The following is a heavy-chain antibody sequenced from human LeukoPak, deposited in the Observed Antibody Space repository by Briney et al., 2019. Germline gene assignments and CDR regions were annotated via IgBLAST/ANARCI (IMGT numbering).Heavy chain of an antibody. V-gene: IGHV3-48*01. J-gene: IGHJ3*02. CDR1: GFTFRGYS. Sequence: GGSLRLSCAAFGFTFRGYSVSWVRQAPGKGLEWVSYISSGSNTIFYADSMKGRFTISRDNAKNSLFLQMNILRAEDTAVYYCARDLHFDYESSHAFDIWGQGTMVTVSS. CDR3: ARDLHFDYESSHAFDI. CDR2: ISSGSNTI. D-gene: IGHD3-22*01.